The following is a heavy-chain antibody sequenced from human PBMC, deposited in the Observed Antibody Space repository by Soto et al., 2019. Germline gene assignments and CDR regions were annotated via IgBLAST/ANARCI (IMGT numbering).Heavy chain of an antibody. V-gene: IGHV3-64*01. CDR3: AREGMSRPRCVFDY. Sequence: EVQLVESGGGLVQPGGSLRLSCAASGFTFGSYPMHRVRQAPGKGLEYVSAISTNGDSTFYANSVKGRFTISRDNSKNTLYLQMGSLRAEDMGVYYCAREGMSRPRCVFDYWGQGTLVTASS. CDR1: GFTFGSYP. J-gene: IGHJ4*02. CDR2: ISTNGDST.